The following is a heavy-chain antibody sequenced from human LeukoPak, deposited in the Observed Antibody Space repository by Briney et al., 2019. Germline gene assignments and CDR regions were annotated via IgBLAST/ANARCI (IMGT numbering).Heavy chain of an antibody. CDR2: ISGSGGST. CDR1: GFTFSSYA. V-gene: IGHV3-23*01. CDR3: AKVVDTAILPLTIEYYFDY. Sequence: GGSLRLSCAASGFTFSSYAMSWVRQAPGKGLEWVSAISGSGGSTYYADSVKGRFTISRDNSKNTLYLQMNSLRAEDTAVYYCAKVVDTAILPLTIEYYFDYWGQGTLVTVSS. J-gene: IGHJ4*02. D-gene: IGHD5-18*01.